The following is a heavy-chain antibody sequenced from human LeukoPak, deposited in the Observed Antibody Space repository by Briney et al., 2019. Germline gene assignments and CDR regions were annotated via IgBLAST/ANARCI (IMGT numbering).Heavy chain of an antibody. V-gene: IGHV3-30*02. CDR3: AKEGSGSADDGFDI. CDR2: IRYDGGNK. D-gene: IGHD3-10*01. Sequence: PGGSLRLSCAAAGLTFNNYGMHWVRQAPGKGLEWVAFIRYDGGNKFYADSVKGRFTISRDNSKNTLYLQMNSLRAEDTAVYYCAKEGSGSADDGFDIWGQGTMVTVSS. CDR1: GLTFNNYG. J-gene: IGHJ3*02.